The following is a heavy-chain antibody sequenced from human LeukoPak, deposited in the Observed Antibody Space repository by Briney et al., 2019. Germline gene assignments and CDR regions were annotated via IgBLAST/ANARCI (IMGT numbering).Heavy chain of an antibody. CDR1: GYTFTSYG. CDR3: ARDSPYYCSSTSCYTGDAFDI. V-gene: IGHV1-18*01. J-gene: IGHJ3*02. D-gene: IGHD2-2*02. CDR2: ISAYNGNT. Sequence: GASVKVSCKASGYTFTSYGISWVRQAPGQGLEWMGWISAYNGNTNYAQKLQGRVTVTTDTSTSTAYMELRSLRSDDTAVYYCARDSPYYCSSTSCYTGDAFDIWGQGTMVTVSS.